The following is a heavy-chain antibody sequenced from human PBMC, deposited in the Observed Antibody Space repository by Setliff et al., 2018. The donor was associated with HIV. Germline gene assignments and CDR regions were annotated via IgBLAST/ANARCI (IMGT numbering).Heavy chain of an antibody. J-gene: IGHJ5*02. V-gene: IGHV4-34*12. D-gene: IGHD2-21*02. Sequence: PSETLSLTCVVYGGSFSGYYLSWIRQPPGKGLEWIGEIIHSGTTNYNPSLESRVTISVDTSKNQFSLNLSSVTAADTAMYYCARKSYCGGDCRGSWFDPWGQGTLVTVSS. CDR1: GGSFSGYY. CDR3: ARKSYCGGDCRGSWFDP. CDR2: IIHSGTT.